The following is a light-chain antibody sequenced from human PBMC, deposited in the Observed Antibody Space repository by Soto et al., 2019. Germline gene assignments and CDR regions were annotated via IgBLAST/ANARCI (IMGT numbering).Light chain of an antibody. Sequence: DIQMNNSPSSLTESVGQRVAITCRASQSISSDLNWYQQKPGKAPKVLIYAAYTLQSGVTSRFSGSGSGTDFTLTIRSMQPEEFATYYCQQSYSTHRTCGKWTKVAIK. V-gene: IGKV1-39*01. J-gene: IGKJ1*01. CDR3: QQSYSTHRT. CDR2: AAY. CDR1: QSISSD.